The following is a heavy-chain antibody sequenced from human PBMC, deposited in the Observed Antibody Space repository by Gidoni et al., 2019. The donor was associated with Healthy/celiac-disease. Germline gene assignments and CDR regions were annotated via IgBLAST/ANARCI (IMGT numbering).Heavy chain of an antibody. CDR2: ISWNSGSI. J-gene: IGHJ6*02. Sequence: ASGFTFDDYAKHWVRQAPGKGLEWVSGISWNSGSIGYADSVKCRFTISRDNAKNSLYLQMNSLRAEDTALYSCAKDIVGATTKGYYYYYGMDVWGQGTXXXXSS. V-gene: IGHV3-9*01. CDR1: GFTFDDYA. D-gene: IGHD1-26*01. CDR3: AKDIVGATTKGYYYYYGMDV.